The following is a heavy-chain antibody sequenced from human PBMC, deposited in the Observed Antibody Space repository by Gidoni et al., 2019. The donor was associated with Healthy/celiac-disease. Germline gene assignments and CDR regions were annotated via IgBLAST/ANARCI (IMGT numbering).Heavy chain of an antibody. CDR3: ARDSSSEWELPHGVDY. J-gene: IGHJ4*02. V-gene: IGHV3-33*01. Sequence: QVQLVESGGGVVQPGRSLRLSCAASGFTFSSYGMHWVRQAPGKGLEWVAVIWYDGSNKYYADSVKGRFTISRDNSKNTLYLQMNSLRAEDTAVYYCARDSSSEWELPHGVDYWGQGTLVTVSS. D-gene: IGHD1-26*01. CDR2: IWYDGSNK. CDR1: GFTFSSYG.